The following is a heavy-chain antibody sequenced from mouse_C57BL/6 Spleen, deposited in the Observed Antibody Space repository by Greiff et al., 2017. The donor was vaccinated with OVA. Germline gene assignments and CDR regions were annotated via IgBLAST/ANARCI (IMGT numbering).Heavy chain of an antibody. V-gene: IGHV7-3*01. D-gene: IGHD1-1*01. Sequence: EVHLVESGGGLVQPGGSLSLSCAASGFTFTDYYMSWVRQPPGKALEWLGFIRNKANGYTTEYSASVKGRFTISRDNSQSILYLQMNALRAEDSATYYCARSPPLIFMTTVAYAMDYWGQGTSVTVSS. CDR2: IRNKANGYTT. CDR1: GFTFTDYY. J-gene: IGHJ4*01. CDR3: ARSPPLIFMTTVAYAMDY.